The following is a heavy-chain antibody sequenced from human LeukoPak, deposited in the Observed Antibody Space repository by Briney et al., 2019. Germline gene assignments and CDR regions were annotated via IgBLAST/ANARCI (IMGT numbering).Heavy chain of an antibody. D-gene: IGHD3-16*02. CDR3: ARVHHYDYVWGSYRYMDEVDY. J-gene: IGHJ4*02. CDR2: ISAYNGNT. V-gene: IGHV1-18*01. Sequence: GASVKVSCKASGYTFTSYGISWVREAPGQGLEWMGWISAYNGNTNYAQKLQGRVTMTTDTSTSTAYMELRSLRSDDTAVYYCARVHHYDYVWGSYRYMDEVDYWGQGTLVTVSS. CDR1: GYTFTSYG.